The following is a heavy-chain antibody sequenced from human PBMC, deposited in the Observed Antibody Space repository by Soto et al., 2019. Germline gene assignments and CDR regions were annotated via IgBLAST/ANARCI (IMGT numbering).Heavy chain of an antibody. D-gene: IGHD3-16*01. V-gene: IGHV3-23*01. J-gene: IGHJ6*02. CDR2: ISGGGGSP. Sequence: GGSLRLSCAASGFTFSSYALSWVRQAPGKGLEWVSVISGGGGSPYQADSVKGRFTISGDNSKNTLYLQMNSLRAEDTAVYYCAKEVGAPPWSYGMDVWGQGTTVTVSS. CDR3: AKEVGAPPWSYGMDV. CDR1: GFTFSSYA.